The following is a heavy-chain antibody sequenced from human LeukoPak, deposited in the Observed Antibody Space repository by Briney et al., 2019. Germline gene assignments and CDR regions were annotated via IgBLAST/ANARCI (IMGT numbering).Heavy chain of an antibody. V-gene: IGHV1-18*01. D-gene: IGHD6-6*01. CDR2: ISAYSGNT. CDR1: GYTFTSYG. CDR3: ARDHGFPYSSSGAWDY. Sequence: ASVKVSCKASGYTFTSYGISWVRQTPGQGLEWMGWISAYSGNTNYAQKLQGRVTMTTDTSTSTAYMELRSLRSDDTAVYYCARDHGFPYSSSGAWDYWGQGTLVTVSS. J-gene: IGHJ4*02.